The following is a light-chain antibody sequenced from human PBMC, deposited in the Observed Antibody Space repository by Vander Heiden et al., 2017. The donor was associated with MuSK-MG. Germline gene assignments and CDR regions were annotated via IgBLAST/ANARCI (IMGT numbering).Light chain of an antibody. V-gene: IGLV2-11*01. CDR1: SSDVGGYNL. Sequence: QSALTQPRPVSGSPGQSVTISCTGTSSDVGGYNLVSWYQQHPGKAPKLMIYEGSKRPSGVPDRFSGSKSGNTASLTVSGLQAEDEADYYCCSYAGSDTFVFGGGTKITVL. J-gene: IGLJ3*02. CDR3: CSYAGSDTFV. CDR2: EGS.